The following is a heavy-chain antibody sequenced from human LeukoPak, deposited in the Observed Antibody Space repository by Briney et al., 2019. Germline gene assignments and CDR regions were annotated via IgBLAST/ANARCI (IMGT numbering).Heavy chain of an antibody. CDR1: GYTFTSYD. D-gene: IGHD3-10*01. J-gene: IGHJ4*02. CDR3: ARDTYGSGRGELGY. V-gene: IGHV1-8*01. CDR2: MNPNSGNT. Sequence: ASVKVSCEASGYTFTSYDINWVRQATGQGLEWMGWMNPNSGNTGYAQKFQGRVTMTRNTSISTAYMELNSLRAEDTAVYYCARDTYGSGRGELGYWGQGTLVTVSS.